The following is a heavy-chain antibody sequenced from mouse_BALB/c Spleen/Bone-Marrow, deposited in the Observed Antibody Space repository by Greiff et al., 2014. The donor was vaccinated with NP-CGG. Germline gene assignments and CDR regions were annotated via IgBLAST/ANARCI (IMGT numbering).Heavy chain of an antibody. CDR2: INPYNGDT. D-gene: IGHD2-4*01. V-gene: IGHV1-20*02. Sequence: DVQLQESGPELVKPGASVKISCKASGYSFTGYFMNWVMQSHGKSLEWIARINPYNGDTFYNQKFKGKATLTVDKSSSTAHMELRSLASEDSAVYYCARGEDYGRGSWFAYWGQGTLVTVSA. J-gene: IGHJ3*01. CDR3: ARGEDYGRGSWFAY. CDR1: GYSFTGYF.